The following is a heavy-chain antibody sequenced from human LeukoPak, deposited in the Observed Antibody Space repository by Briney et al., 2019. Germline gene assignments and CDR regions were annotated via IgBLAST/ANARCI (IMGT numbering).Heavy chain of an antibody. CDR1: GFRFSYHD. CDR2: IGAAGAHT. D-gene: IGHD1-14*01. Sequence: PGGSLRLSWAASGFRFSYHDMHWVRQAPGKGLEFVSSIGAAGAHTFYADSVKGRFTISRDNFQSTMYLQMDGLRPEDSAVYYCARELGGTKTGGFDIWGQGTVVTVSS. CDR3: ARELGGTKTGGFDI. J-gene: IGHJ3*02. V-gene: IGHV3-64*02.